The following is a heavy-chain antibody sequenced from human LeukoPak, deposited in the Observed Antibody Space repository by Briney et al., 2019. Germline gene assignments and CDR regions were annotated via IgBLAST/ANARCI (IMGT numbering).Heavy chain of an antibody. CDR3: ARDQRVPAAAYYYYYYYMDV. Sequence: GGSLRLSXAASGFTFSSYEMNWVRQAPGKGLEWVSYISSSSSTIYYADSVKGRFTISRDNAKNSLYLQMNSLRAEDTAVYYCARDQRVPAAAYYYYYYYMDVWGKGTTVTVSS. V-gene: IGHV3-48*01. CDR2: ISSSSSTI. D-gene: IGHD2-2*01. J-gene: IGHJ6*03. CDR1: GFTFSSYE.